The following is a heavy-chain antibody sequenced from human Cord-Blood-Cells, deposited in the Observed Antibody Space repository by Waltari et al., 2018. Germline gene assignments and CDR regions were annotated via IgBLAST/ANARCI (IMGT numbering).Heavy chain of an antibody. CDR1: GGSISSYY. V-gene: IGHV4-4*07. J-gene: IGHJ6*03. CDR2: IYTSGST. D-gene: IGHD3-10*01. CDR3: ARVVYYGSGSFRSYYYYMDV. Sequence: QVQLQESGPGLVKPSEPLSLTCTVSGGSISSYYWRWIRQPAGKGLEWIGRIYTSGSTNYNPSLKSRVTMSVDTSKNQFSLKLSSVTAADTAVYYCARVVYYGSGSFRSYYYYMDVWGKGTTVTVSS.